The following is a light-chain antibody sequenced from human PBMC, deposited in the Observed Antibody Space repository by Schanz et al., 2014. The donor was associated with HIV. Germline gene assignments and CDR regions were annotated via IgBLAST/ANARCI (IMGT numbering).Light chain of an antibody. Sequence: ENVLAQSPGTLSLSPGERATLSCRASQSVRSSSLAWYQHKPGQAPRLLIYGASNRAAGIPDRFSGTGSGTDFTLTISSLEPEDFAVYYCQYFGNSGGTFGGGTKVEIK. CDR3: QYFGNSGGT. V-gene: IGKV3-20*01. J-gene: IGKJ4*01. CDR2: GAS. CDR1: QSVRSSS.